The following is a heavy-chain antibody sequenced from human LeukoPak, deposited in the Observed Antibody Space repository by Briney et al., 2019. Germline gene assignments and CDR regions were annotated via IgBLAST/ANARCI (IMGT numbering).Heavy chain of an antibody. CDR2: IYYSGST. J-gene: IGHJ4*02. CDR1: GGSISSYY. CDR3: ARADASMLQLY. V-gene: IGHV4-59*01. D-gene: IGHD2/OR15-2a*01. Sequence: SETLSLTCTVSGGSISSYYWSWLRQPPGQGLEWIGYIYYSGSTNYNPSLKSRVTISVDTSKNQFSLKLSSVTAADTAVYYCARADASMLQLYWGQGTLVTVSS.